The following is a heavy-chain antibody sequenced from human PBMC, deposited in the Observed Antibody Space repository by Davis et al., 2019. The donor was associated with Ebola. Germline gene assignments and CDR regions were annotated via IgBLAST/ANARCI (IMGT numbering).Heavy chain of an antibody. D-gene: IGHD3-22*01. Sequence: GESLKISCAASGFTFGDYAMHWVRQAPGKGLEWVSLISWDGRSTAYADSVRGRFSISSDNSKKFLYLQMNGLRAEDTALYYCTAYDSTFRNYWGQGTLVTVSS. CDR3: TAYDSTFRNY. CDR1: GFTFGDYA. CDR2: ISWDGRST. J-gene: IGHJ4*02. V-gene: IGHV3-43D*03.